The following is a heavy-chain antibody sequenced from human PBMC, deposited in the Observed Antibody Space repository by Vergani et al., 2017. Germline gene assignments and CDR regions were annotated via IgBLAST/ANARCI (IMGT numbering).Heavy chain of an antibody. CDR2: IYSGDET. Sequence: ELQLVASGGGLVQPGGSMRLACAASGSTVSGNYMTWVRQAPGKGLEWVTHIYSGDETYYADSVKGRVTISRDTSKNTLHLQINNLRVEDTAVYYCARGNYYGSGTYVDPWGQGTLVTVSS. V-gene: IGHV3-66*02. CDR1: GSTVSGNY. D-gene: IGHD3-10*01. J-gene: IGHJ5*02. CDR3: ARGNYYGSGTYVDP.